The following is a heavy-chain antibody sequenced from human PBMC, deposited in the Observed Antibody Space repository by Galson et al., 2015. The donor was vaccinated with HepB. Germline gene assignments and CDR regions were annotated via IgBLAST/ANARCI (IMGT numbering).Heavy chain of an antibody. D-gene: IGHD7-27*01. Sequence: VKVSCKASGYTFTSYYMHWVRQAPGQGLEWMGIINPSGGSTSYAQKFQGRVTMTRDTSTSTVYMELSSLRSEDTAVYYCATPSKLGRAEGAFDIWGQGTMVTVSS. V-gene: IGHV1-46*01. CDR3: ATPSKLGRAEGAFDI. CDR2: INPSGGST. CDR1: GYTFTSYY. J-gene: IGHJ3*02.